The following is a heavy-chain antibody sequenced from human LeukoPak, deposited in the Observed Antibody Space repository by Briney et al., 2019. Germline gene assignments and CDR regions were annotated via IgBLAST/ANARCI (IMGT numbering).Heavy chain of an antibody. J-gene: IGHJ4*02. D-gene: IGHD6-13*01. CDR3: ARDRVNSSSWYEVPFY. CDR2: ISAYNGNT. CDR1: GYTFTGYY. Sequence: ASVKVSCKASGYTFTGYYMNWVRQAPGQGLEWMGWISAYNGNTNYAQKLQGRVTMTTDTSTSTAYMELRSLRSDDTAVYYCARDRVNSSSWYEVPFYWGQGTLVTVSS. V-gene: IGHV1-18*04.